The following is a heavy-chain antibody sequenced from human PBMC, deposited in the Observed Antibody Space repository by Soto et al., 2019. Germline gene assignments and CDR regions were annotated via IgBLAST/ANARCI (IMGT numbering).Heavy chain of an antibody. J-gene: IGHJ4*02. Sequence: LSLTCTVSGGSISSGNYYWSWIRQHPGKGLEWIGYIYYSGSPYYNPSLKSRVTISVDTSKNQFSLKLSSVTAADTAVYYCARDSATVTTSTFDYWGQGTLVTVSS. CDR2: IYYSGSP. D-gene: IGHD4-17*01. V-gene: IGHV4-31*03. CDR3: ARDSATVTTSTFDY. CDR1: GGSISSGNYY.